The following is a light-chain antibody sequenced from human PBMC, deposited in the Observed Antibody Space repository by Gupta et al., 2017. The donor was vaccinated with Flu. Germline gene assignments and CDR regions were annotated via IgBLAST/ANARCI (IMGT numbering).Light chain of an antibody. V-gene: IGLV2-11*01. CDR3: CSYAGTYTFV. J-gene: IGLJ1*01. CDR1: SSDVGNYDY. CDR2: DVT. Sequence: TSSDVGNYDYVSWYQLHPGKAHKLMIYDVTKRPSGVPDRFSGSKSGNTASLTVSGLQADDEAEYYCCSYAGTYTFVFGTGTKVTVL.